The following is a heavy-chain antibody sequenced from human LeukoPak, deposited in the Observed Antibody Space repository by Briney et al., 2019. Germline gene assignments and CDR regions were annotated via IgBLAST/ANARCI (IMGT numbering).Heavy chain of an antibody. CDR1: GFTLSSYE. CDR3: ARHRTASDY. D-gene: IGHD3-16*02. J-gene: IGHJ4*02. V-gene: IGHV3-48*03. Sequence: PGGSLRLSCAASGFTLSSYEMNWVRQAPGKGLEWVSYISSSGNLIYYADSVKGRFTISRDNAKNSLYLQMNSLRAEDTALYYCARHRTASDYWGQGTLVTVSS. CDR2: ISSSGNLI.